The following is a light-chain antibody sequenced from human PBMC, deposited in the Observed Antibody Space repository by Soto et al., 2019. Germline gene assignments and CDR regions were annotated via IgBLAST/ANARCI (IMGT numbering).Light chain of an antibody. J-gene: IGLJ1*01. CDR3: SSYTSSSTYV. V-gene: IGLV2-14*01. Sequence: QSALTQPASVSGSPGQSITISCTGTSSDVGGYNYVSWYQQHPGKAPKLMIYDVTNRPSGVSNCFSGSKSGNTASLTISGLQAEDEADYYCSSYTSSSTYVFGAGTQLTVL. CDR1: SSDVGGYNY. CDR2: DVT.